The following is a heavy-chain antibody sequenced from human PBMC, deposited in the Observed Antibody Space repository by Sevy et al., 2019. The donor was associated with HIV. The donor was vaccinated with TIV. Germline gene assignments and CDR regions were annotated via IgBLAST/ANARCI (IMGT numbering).Heavy chain of an antibody. D-gene: IGHD3-9*01. CDR1: GGSISSYY. CDR2: IYTSGST. J-gene: IGHJ5*02. CDR3: ARAHTYYDILTGQILYDNWFDP. Sequence: SETLSLTCTVSGGSISSYYWSWIRQPAGKGLEWIGRIYTSGSTNYNPSLKSRVTMSVDTSKNQFSLKLSSVTAADTAVYYCARAHTYYDILTGQILYDNWFDPWVQGTLVTVSS. V-gene: IGHV4-4*07.